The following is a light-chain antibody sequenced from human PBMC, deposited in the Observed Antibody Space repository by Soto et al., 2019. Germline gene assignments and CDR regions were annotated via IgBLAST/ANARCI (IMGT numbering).Light chain of an antibody. CDR1: QSVSTS. V-gene: IGKV3-11*01. J-gene: IGKJ5*01. CDR2: DAS. CDR3: QQRSDWPPIT. Sequence: EIVFTQSPDTLSLSPGQRPTHSCRASQSVSTSLAWYQKKPGQAPRLLLYDASNRATGIPARFSGSGSGTDLTLTISSLETEDFAVYYCQQRSDWPPITFGQGTRLEIK.